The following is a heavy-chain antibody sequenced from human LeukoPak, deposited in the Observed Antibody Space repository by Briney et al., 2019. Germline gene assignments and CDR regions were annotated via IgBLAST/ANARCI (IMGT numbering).Heavy chain of an antibody. CDR1: GGTFSSYA. Sequence: ASVKVSCKASGGTFSSYAISWVRQATGQGLEWMGWMNPNSGDTGYVQKFQGRVTMTRDTSTSTVYMELSSLRSEDTAVYYCASLRKRYCSSTSCYNSYYYYYMDVWGKGTTVTVSS. D-gene: IGHD2-2*02. CDR2: MNPNSGDT. J-gene: IGHJ6*03. CDR3: ASLRKRYCSSTSCYNSYYYYYMDV. V-gene: IGHV1-8*02.